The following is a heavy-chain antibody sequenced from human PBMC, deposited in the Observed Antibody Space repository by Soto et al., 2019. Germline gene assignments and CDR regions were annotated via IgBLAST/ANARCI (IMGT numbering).Heavy chain of an antibody. CDR1: GFTFSRYG. Sequence: QVYLVESGGGVVQPGRSLRLSCAASGFTFSRYGMHWVRQAPGKGLEWVAVTSFDGGSKYHADSVRGRFTISRDNSKNTRYLQMNSLKPEATAVYCCAKERGSRRGGDYWGQGTLVTVSS. V-gene: IGHV3-30*18. CDR3: AKERGSRRGGDY. J-gene: IGHJ4*02. D-gene: IGHD2-15*01. CDR2: TSFDGGSK.